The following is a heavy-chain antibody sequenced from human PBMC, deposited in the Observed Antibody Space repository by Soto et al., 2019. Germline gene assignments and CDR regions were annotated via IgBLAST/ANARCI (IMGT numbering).Heavy chain of an antibody. CDR2: INSDGSST. D-gene: IGHD5-12*01. V-gene: IGHV3-74*01. Sequence: EVQLVESGGGLVQPGGSLRLSCAASGFTFSSYWMHWVRQAPGQGLVWVSRINSDGSSTSYADSVKGRFTISRDNAKNTLYLQMNSLRAEDTAVYYCARVMATMAAFDIWGQGTMVTVSS. CDR3: ARVMATMAAFDI. J-gene: IGHJ3*02. CDR1: GFTFSSYW.